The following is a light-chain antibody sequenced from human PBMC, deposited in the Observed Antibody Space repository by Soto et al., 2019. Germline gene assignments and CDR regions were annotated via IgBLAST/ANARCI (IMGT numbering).Light chain of an antibody. CDR2: GAS. V-gene: IGKV3-20*01. CDR3: QQYTDWPTT. Sequence: EIVLTQSPGTLSLSPGQRATLSCRASESISRDYLAWYQQRLGQAPRLLIYGASSGATGIPDRFSGSGSGTDFTLTISRLEPEDFAIYYCQQYTDWPTTFGRGTKVDIK. J-gene: IGKJ1*01. CDR1: ESISRDY.